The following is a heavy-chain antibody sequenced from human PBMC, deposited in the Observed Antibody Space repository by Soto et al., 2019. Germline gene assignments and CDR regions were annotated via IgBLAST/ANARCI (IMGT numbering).Heavy chain of an antibody. J-gene: IGHJ3*02. V-gene: IGHV1-69*13. CDR1: GCTFSSYA. CDR3: ARDAKREVGGDAFDI. CDR2: IIPIFGTA. Sequence: ASVKVSCKASGCTFSSYAISWVRQAPGRGLEWMGGIIPIFGTANYAQKFQGRVTITADESTSTAYMELSSLRSEDTAVYYCARDAKREVGGDAFDIWGQGTMVIVSS.